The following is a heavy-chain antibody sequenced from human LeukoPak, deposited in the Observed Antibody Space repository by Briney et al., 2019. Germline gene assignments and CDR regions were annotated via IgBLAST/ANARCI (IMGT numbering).Heavy chain of an antibody. D-gene: IGHD5-18*01. CDR1: GFTFSSYS. J-gene: IGHJ3*02. CDR2: ISSSSSTI. Sequence: PGGSLRLSCAASGFTFSSYSMNWVRQAPGKGLEWVSYISSSSSTIYYADSVKGRFTISRDNAKNSLYLQMNSLRAEDTAVYYCAREQLWSPFDAFDIWGQGTMVTVSS. CDR3: AREQLWSPFDAFDI. V-gene: IGHV3-48*01.